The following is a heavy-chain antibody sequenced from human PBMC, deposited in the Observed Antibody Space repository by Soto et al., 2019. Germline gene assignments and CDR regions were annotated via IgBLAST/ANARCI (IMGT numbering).Heavy chain of an antibody. V-gene: IGHV4-31*03. J-gene: IGHJ5*02. CDR3: ARGTLRLWYYYDSSGYQYNWFDP. D-gene: IGHD3-22*01. CDR1: GGSISSGGYY. CDR2: IYYSGST. Sequence: KTSETLSLTCTVSGGSISSGGYYWSWIRQHPVKGLEWIGYIYYSGSTYYNPSLKSRVTISVDTSKNQFSLKLSSVTAADTAVYYCARGTLRLWYYYDSSGYQYNWFDPWGQGTLVTVSS.